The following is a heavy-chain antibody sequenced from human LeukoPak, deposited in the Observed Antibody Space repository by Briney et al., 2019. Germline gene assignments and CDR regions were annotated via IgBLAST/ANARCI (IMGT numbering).Heavy chain of an antibody. CDR1: GGSISSYY. CDR2: IYYSGST. CDR3: ARVSRVLWFGELSPGDAFDI. D-gene: IGHD3-10*01. Sequence: PSETLSLTCTVSGGSISSYYWSWIRQPPAKGLEWIGYIYYSGSTNYNPSLKSRVTISVDTSKNQFSLKLSSVTAADTAVYYCARVSRVLWFGELSPGDAFDIWGQGTMVTVSS. J-gene: IGHJ3*02. V-gene: IGHV4-59*01.